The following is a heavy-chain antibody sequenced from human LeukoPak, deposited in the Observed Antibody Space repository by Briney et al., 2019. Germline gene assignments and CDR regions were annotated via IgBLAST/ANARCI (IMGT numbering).Heavy chain of an antibody. Sequence: SLRLSCAASGFTFDDYAMHWVRQAPGKGLEWVSGISWNSGSIGYADSVKGRFTISRGNAKNSLYLQMNSLRAEDTALYYCARSGPNYYFDYWGQGTLVTVSS. CDR3: ARSGPNYYFDY. CDR1: GFTFDDYA. J-gene: IGHJ4*02. V-gene: IGHV3-9*01. CDR2: ISWNSGSI. D-gene: IGHD4/OR15-4a*01.